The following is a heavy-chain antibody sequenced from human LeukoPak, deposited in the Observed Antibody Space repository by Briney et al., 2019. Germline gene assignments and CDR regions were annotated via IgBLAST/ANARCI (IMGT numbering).Heavy chain of an antibody. J-gene: IGHJ1*01. D-gene: IGHD3-10*01. CDR3: EKTRGSRNFEH. V-gene: IGHV3-23*01. Sequence: GGSLRLSCAASGFIFSSYGMSWVRQAPGKGLEWVSAISGSGGSTYYADSMKGRCTISRDNSKNTLYLQMNNLRPEDTAVYYCEKTRGSRNFEHWGQGTLVTVSS. CDR2: ISGSGGST. CDR1: GFIFSSYG.